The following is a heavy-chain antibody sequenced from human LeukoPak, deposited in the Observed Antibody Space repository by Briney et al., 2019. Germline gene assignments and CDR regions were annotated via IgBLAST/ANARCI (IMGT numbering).Heavy chain of an antibody. V-gene: IGHV3-66*01. J-gene: IGHJ4*02. D-gene: IGHD3-22*01. Sequence: PGGSLRLSCAASGFTVSSNYMSWVRQAPGKGLERVSVIYSGGSTYYADSVKGRFTISRDNSKNTLYLQMNSLRAEDTAVYYCAREHPDYYDSSGLTYYFDYWGQGTLVTVSS. CDR1: GFTVSSNY. CDR2: IYSGGST. CDR3: AREHPDYYDSSGLTYYFDY.